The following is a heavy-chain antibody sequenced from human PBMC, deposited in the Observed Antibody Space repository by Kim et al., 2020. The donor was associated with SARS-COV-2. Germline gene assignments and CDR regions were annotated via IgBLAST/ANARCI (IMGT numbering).Heavy chain of an antibody. CDR2: IDSGNGNT. Sequence: ASVKVSCKTSGHSFTRDSIHWVRQAPGQGLEWMGGIDSGNGNTIYSQKFQGRVTFTTDTSTSTAYMELSFLRSEDSAVYYCPGGFYFDYWGHGTLVPVSS. CDR1: GHSFTRDS. CDR3: PGGFYFDY. D-gene: IGHD3-16*01. J-gene: IGHJ4*01. V-gene: IGHV1-3*01.